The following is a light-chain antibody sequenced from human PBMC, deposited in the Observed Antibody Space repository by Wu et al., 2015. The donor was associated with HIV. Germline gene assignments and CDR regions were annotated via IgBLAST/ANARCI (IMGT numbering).Light chain of an antibody. J-gene: IGKJ1*01. Sequence: EIVLTQSPGTLSLSPGERATLSCRASQSVSSSYLAWYQQKSGQTPRLLIYGASSRATGIPDRFSGSGSGTDFTLTINRLEPEDFAVYYCHQYGSSPRTFGQGTKVEIK. CDR3: HQYGSSPRT. V-gene: IGKV3-20*01. CDR2: GAS. CDR1: QSVSSSY.